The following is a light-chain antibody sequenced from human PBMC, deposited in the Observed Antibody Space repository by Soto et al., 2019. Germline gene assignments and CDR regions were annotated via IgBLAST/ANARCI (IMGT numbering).Light chain of an antibody. V-gene: IGKV3-11*01. CDR1: QSVSTY. Sequence: EVVLTQSPATLSLSPGERATLSCRASQSVSTYLAWYQQKPGQAPRLLIYDASNRATGIPARFSGSGSGTDFTLTISGLEPEDFAVYYCQQRSNWPLGYTFGQGTKLEIK. CDR3: QQRSNWPLGYT. J-gene: IGKJ2*01. CDR2: DAS.